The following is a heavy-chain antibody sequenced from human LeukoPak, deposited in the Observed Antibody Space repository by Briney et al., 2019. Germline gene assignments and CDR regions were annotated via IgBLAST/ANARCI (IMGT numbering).Heavy chain of an antibody. J-gene: IGHJ4*02. Sequence: SETLSLTCTVSGGSIGSGCSYWTWVRQPAGKGLEWMGHIYTSGKIDYNPSLESRVTISVDTSKNQFSLKLSSVTAADTAVYYCARLPKRIATPPDYWGQGTLVTVSS. D-gene: IGHD6-13*01. CDR2: IYTSGKI. CDR1: GGSIGSGCSY. CDR3: ARLPKRIATPPDY. V-gene: IGHV4-61*09.